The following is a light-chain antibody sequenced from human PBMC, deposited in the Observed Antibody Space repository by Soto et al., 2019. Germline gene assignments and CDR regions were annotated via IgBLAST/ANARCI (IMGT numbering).Light chain of an antibody. CDR2: GAA. Sequence: EIALTQSPATLSVSPGERATLSCRASQSVSSNFVGWQQQLGRAPRRLINGAATRTTAIPARCSGSGSGTEYTLPTSSLDPEDFAVYYCQQQSNWPPVTFGGGTKVDNK. V-gene: IGKV3-15*01. CDR3: QQQSNWPPVT. J-gene: IGKJ4*01. CDR1: QSVSSN.